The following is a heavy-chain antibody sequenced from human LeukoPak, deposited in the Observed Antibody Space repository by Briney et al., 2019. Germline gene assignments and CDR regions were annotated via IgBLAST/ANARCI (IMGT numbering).Heavy chain of an antibody. J-gene: IGHJ4*02. D-gene: IGHD2/OR15-2a*01. Sequence: GGSLRLSCAATGFTFSSSEMNWVRRAPGKGLEWISYISSGGTIYYADSVKGRFTISRDNAKSSLYLQMNSLRAEDTATYHCVTVRSQYYNDIDYWGQGILVTVSS. V-gene: IGHV3-48*03. CDR2: ISSGGTI. CDR1: GFTFSSSE. CDR3: VTVRSQYYNDIDY.